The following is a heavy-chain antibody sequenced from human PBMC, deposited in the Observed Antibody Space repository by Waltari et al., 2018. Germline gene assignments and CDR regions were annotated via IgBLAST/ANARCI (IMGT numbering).Heavy chain of an antibody. CDR3: ARAGKDYGGNSFFDE. J-gene: IGHJ4*02. CDR2: FSPKSGDT. CDR1: GYTFSDHY. D-gene: IGHD3-16*01. V-gene: IGHV1-2*02. Sequence: QVHLVQSGAELKKPGASVRVSCQTSGYTFSDHYIHWVRQAPGQGLEWMGWFSPKSGDTRLSLGFQGRVTMTRDPSISTAYMEVTGLTSDDTAVYFCARAGKDYGGNSFFDEWGRGSLVTISS.